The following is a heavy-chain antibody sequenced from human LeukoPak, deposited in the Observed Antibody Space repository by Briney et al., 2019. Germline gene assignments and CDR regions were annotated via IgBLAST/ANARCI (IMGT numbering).Heavy chain of an antibody. D-gene: IGHD2-21*02. CDR3: ARGPAYCGGDCYFDY. CDR1: GYTFISYG. V-gene: IGHV1-18*01. J-gene: IGHJ4*02. CDR2: ISGYNGNT. Sequence: ASVKVSCKASGYTFISYGISWVRQAPGQGLEWMGWISGYNGNTNYAQNLQGRVTMTTDTSTSTAYMELRSLRSDDTAVYYCARGPAYCGGDCYFDYWGQGTLVTVSS.